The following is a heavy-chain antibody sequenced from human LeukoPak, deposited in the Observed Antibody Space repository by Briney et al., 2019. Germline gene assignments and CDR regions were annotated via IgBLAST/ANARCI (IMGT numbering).Heavy chain of an antibody. J-gene: IGHJ2*01. Sequence: PGESLKISCKGSGYSFTSYWIGWVRQMPGKGLEWMGIIYPGDSDTRYSPSFQGQVTISADKASSTAYLQWSSLTASDTAMYYCARPALEAYDYVWGSYRYTAHWYFDLWGRGTLVTVSS. CDR2: IYPGDSDT. CDR1: GYSFTSYW. CDR3: ARPALEAYDYVWGSYRYTAHWYFDL. D-gene: IGHD3-16*02. V-gene: IGHV5-51*01.